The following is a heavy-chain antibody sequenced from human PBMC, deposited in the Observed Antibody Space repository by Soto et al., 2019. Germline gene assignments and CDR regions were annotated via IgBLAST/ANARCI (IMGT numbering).Heavy chain of an antibody. V-gene: IGHV3-23*01. CDR2: ISGSGGST. D-gene: IGHD2-2*01. J-gene: IGHJ4*02. Sequence: EVQLLESGGGLVQPGGSLRLSCAASGFTFSSYAMSWLRQAPGKGLEWVSAISGSGGSTYYADSVKGRFTISRDNSKNTVYLQMNSLRADDTAVYYCAKTLCSSTSCYWFDYWGQGTLVTVSS. CDR3: AKTLCSSTSCYWFDY. CDR1: GFTFSSYA.